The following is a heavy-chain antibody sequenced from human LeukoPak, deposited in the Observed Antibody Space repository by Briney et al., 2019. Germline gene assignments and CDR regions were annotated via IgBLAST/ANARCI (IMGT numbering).Heavy chain of an antibody. CDR1: AFTFSSFW. CDR2: INNDGTTT. Sequence: GGSLRLSCAASAFTFSSFWRHCVRQAPGKGLVWVSHINNDGTTTSYADSVKGRFTISRDNAKNTLYLQMNSLRTEDTAVYYCAKAAGRGYNYGDYFDYWGQGTLVTVPS. J-gene: IGHJ4*02. V-gene: IGHV3-74*01. D-gene: IGHD5-18*01. CDR3: AKAAGRGYNYGDYFDY.